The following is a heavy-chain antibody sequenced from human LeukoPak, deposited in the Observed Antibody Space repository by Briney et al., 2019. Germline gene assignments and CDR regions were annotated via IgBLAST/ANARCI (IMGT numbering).Heavy chain of an antibody. CDR3: ATSRFWGSSWDFDY. V-gene: IGHV5-51*01. Sequence: GESLKISCKGPGYSFTSYWIGWVRQMPGKGLEWMGIIYPDDSDTRYSPSFQGQVTISADKSINTAYLQWSSLKASDTAMYYCATSRFWGSSWDFDYWGQGALVTVSS. CDR1: GYSFTSYW. J-gene: IGHJ4*02. D-gene: IGHD6-13*01. CDR2: IYPDDSDT.